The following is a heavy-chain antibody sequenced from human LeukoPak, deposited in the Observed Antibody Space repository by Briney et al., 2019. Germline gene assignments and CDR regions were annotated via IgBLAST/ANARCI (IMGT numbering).Heavy chain of an antibody. CDR3: ARTTSFTASGYDY. Sequence: ASVTVSCKDTGYTFTNYLINWVRQATGQGLEWMGWMNSSNGDSGYAQKFQGRVTITRDTSINTSYLELRSLSSDDTAVYFCARTTSFTASGYDYWGQGPVVSVSS. J-gene: IGHJ4*02. V-gene: IGHV1-8*03. CDR2: MNSSNGDS. CDR1: GYTFTNYL. D-gene: IGHD6-25*01.